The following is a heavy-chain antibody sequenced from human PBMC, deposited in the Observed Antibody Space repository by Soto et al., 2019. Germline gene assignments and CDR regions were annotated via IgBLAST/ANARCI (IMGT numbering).Heavy chain of an antibody. V-gene: IGHV3-30*18. Sequence: PGGSLRLSCAASGFTFSSYGMHWVRQAPGKGLEWVAVISYDGSNKYYADSVKGRFTISRDNSKNTLYLQMNSLRAEDTAVYYCAKDSRKVATISRGAFDIWGQGTMVTVSS. CDR3: AKDSRKVATISRGAFDI. J-gene: IGHJ3*02. D-gene: IGHD5-12*01. CDR1: GFTFSSYG. CDR2: ISYDGSNK.